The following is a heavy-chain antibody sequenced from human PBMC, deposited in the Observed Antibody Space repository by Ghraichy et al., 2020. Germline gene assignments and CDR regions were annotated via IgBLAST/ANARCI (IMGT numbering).Heavy chain of an antibody. D-gene: IGHD2-2*01. V-gene: IGHV1-46*01. J-gene: IGHJ6*02. CDR2: INPSGGST. CDR3: ARDPYCSSTSCYRAAGWYYYYGMDV. CDR1: GYTFTSYY. Sequence: ASVKVSCKASGYTFTSYYMHWVRQAPGQGLEWMGIINPSGGSTSYAQKFQGRVTMTRDTSTSTVYMELSSLRSEDTAMYYCARDPYCSSTSCYRAAGWYYYYGMDVWGQGTTVTVSS.